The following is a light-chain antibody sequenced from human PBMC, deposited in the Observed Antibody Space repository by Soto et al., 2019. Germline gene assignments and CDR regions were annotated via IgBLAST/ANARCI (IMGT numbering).Light chain of an antibody. CDR3: QDFDSPQWT. Sequence: VLTQSPDTLSLSPGDRATLSCRANQRASRQYLSWYQQRPGQPPRLLIYSVSMRADGIPDRFSGSGSGSEFTLTLNRLEPEDFAVYYCQDFDSPQWTFGQGTKIE. J-gene: IGKJ1*01. V-gene: IGKV3-20*01. CDR1: QRASRQY. CDR2: SVS.